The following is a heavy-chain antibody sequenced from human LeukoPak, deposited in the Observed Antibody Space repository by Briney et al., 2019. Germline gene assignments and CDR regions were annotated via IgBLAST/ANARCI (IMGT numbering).Heavy chain of an antibody. CDR2: IYYSGST. CDR1: GGSISSGGYY. Sequence: SETLSLTCTVSGGSISSGGYYWSWIRQHPGKGLEWIGYIYYSGSTYCNPSLKSRVTISVDTSKNQFSLKLSSVTAADTAVYYCARGLRGFSGGSCYSCWFDPWGQGTLVTVSS. J-gene: IGHJ5*02. CDR3: ARGLRGFSGGSCYSCWFDP. V-gene: IGHV4-31*03. D-gene: IGHD2-15*01.